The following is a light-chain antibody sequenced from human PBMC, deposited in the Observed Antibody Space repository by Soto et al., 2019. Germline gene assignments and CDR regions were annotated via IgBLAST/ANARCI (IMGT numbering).Light chain of an antibody. J-gene: IGLJ1*01. CDR2: EVT. Sequence: QSALTQPPSASGSPRQSVAISCTGTSSDVGGYNYVSLYQQYPGKAPKLIMYEVTKRPSGVPDRFSGSKSGNTASLTVSGLQAEDEADYYCCSYVGSNNYVFGTGTKVTVL. CDR3: CSYVGSNNYV. CDR1: SSDVGGYNY. V-gene: IGLV2-8*01.